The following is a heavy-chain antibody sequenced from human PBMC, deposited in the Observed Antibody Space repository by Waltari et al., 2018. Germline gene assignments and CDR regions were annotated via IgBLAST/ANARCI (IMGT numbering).Heavy chain of an antibody. Sequence: QVQLQESGPGLVKPSETLSLTCAVSGYSISSGYYWGWIRQPPGNGLEWIGYLYYSGSTNYNPSRKSRVTRSVDTSKNQFSLKLSSVTAADTAVYYCARVGGYAPPWYYYDYYMDVWGKGTTVTVSS. CDR1: GYSISSGYY. CDR3: ARVGGYAPPWYYYDYYMDV. J-gene: IGHJ6*03. V-gene: IGHV4-61*01. D-gene: IGHD2-8*01. CDR2: LYYSGST.